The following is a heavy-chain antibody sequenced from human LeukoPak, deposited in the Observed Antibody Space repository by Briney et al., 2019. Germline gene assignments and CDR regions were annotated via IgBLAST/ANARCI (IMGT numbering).Heavy chain of an antibody. CDR1: GFTFSSYG. J-gene: IGHJ6*03. CDR3: AKALGYCSGGSCYYYYYMDV. D-gene: IGHD2-15*01. CDR2: ISYDGSNK. V-gene: IGHV3-30*18. Sequence: GGSLRLSCAASGFTFSSYGMHWVRQAPGKGLEWVAVISYDGSNKYYADSVKGRFTVSRDNSKNTLYLQMNSLRAEDTAVYYCAKALGYCSGGSCYYYYYMDVWGKGTTVTVSS.